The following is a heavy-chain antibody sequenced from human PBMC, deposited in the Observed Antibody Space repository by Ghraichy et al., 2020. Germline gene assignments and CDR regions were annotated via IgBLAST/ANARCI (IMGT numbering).Heavy chain of an antibody. J-gene: IGHJ6*02. D-gene: IGHD3-3*01. CDR3: AASEYYDFWSGYNNYYYYGMDV. CDR1: GGTFSSYA. Sequence: SVKVSCKASGGTFSSYAISWVRQAPGQGLEWMGGIIPIFGTANYAQKFQGRVTITADESTSTAYMELSSLRSEDTAVYYCAASEYYDFWSGYNNYYYYGMDVWGQGTTVTVSS. V-gene: IGHV1-69*13. CDR2: IIPIFGTA.